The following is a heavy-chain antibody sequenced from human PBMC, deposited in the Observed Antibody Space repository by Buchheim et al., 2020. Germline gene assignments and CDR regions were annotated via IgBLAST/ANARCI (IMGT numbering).Heavy chain of an antibody. Sequence: QVQLVQSGAEVKKPGASVKVSCKASGYTFTGYYMHWVRQAPGQGLEWMGRINPNSGGTNYAQKFQGRVTLTRDTSVRTASMELSRLRSDDTAVYYCAREWGGSGQKQPFDPWGQGTL. J-gene: IGHJ5*02. CDR3: AREWGGSGQKQPFDP. CDR2: INPNSGGT. D-gene: IGHD3-10*01. CDR1: GYTFTGYY. V-gene: IGHV1-2*06.